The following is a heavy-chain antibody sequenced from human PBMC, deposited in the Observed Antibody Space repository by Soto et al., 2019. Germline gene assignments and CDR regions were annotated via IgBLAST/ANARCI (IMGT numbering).Heavy chain of an antibody. CDR2: IYYRGST. CDR3: ARDGREASGMDV. Sequence: SETLSLTCTVSGGSISSYCLSWIRQAPGKGLEWIVHIYYRGSTNYHPSLRSRSTISVDASKSQFCLKLKSVTTADTAVYYCARDGREASGMDVWGQGTKVTVSS. CDR1: GGSISSYC. J-gene: IGHJ6*02. V-gene: IGHV4-59*01. D-gene: IGHD1-26*01.